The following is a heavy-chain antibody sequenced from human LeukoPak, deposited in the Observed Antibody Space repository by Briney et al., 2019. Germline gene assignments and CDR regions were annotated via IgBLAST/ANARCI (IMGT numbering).Heavy chain of an antibody. V-gene: IGHV3-23*01. Sequence: ETLSLTCAVYGGSFSGYYWSWVRQAPGKGLEWVTAISGSGGSTYYADSVKGRFTISRDNSKNTLYLQMNSLRAEDTAVYYCAKDRRGVWGSYRYTALFDYWGQGTLVTVSS. CDR2: ISGSGGST. J-gene: IGHJ4*02. CDR3: AKDRRGVWGSYRYTALFDY. D-gene: IGHD3-16*02. CDR1: GGSFSGYY.